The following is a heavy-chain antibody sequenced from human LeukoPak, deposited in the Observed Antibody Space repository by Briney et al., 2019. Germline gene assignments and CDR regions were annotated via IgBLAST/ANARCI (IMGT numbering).Heavy chain of an antibody. J-gene: IGHJ4*02. CDR3: TSLIVVVVADPYYFDY. Sequence: GGSLRLSCAASGFTFSSYWMHWVRQAPGKGLEWVGFIRSKAYGGTTEYAASVKGRFTISRDDSKSIAYLQMNSLKTEDTAVYYCTSLIVVVVADPYYFDYWGQGTLVTVSS. D-gene: IGHD2-15*01. CDR1: GFTFSSYW. CDR2: IRSKAYGGTT. V-gene: IGHV3-49*04.